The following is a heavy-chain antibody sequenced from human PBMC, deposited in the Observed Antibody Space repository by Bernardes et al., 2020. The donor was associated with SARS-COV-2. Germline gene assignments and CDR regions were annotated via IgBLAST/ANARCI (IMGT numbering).Heavy chain of an antibody. V-gene: IGHV3-15*07. CDR2: IKSKTDGGTT. CDR3: TTYYFDFWSGYYQDYFDY. Sequence: GGSLRLSCAASGFTFSNAWMNWVRQAPGKGLEWVGRIKSKTDGGTTDYAAPVKGRFTISRDDSKNTLYLQMNSLKTEDTAVYYCTTYYFDFWSGYYQDYFDYWGQGTLVTVSS. CDR1: GFTFSNAW. D-gene: IGHD3-3*01. J-gene: IGHJ4*02.